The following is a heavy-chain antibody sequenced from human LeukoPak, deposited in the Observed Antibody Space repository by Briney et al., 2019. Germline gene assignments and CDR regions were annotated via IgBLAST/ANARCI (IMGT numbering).Heavy chain of an antibody. J-gene: IGHJ4*02. CDR1: GFTFSSYS. CDR2: ISSSSYI. V-gene: IGHV3-21*01. D-gene: IGHD3-22*01. Sequence: PGGSLRLSCAASGFTFSSYSMNWVRQAPGKGLEWVSSISSSSYIYYADSVKGRFTISRDSAKNSLSLQMNSLRAEDTAVYYCAKDQGFDYYDSSGYYLDYWGQGTLVTVSS. CDR3: AKDQGFDYYDSSGYYLDY.